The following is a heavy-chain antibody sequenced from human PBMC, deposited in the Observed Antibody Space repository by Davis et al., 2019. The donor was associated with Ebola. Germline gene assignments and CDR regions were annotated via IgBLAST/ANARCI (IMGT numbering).Heavy chain of an antibody. CDR1: GGSFSGYY. CDR2: ISHSGST. J-gene: IGHJ4*02. CDR3: ARETYDSSVYYYAFSFDY. Sequence: SETLSLTCAVYGGSFSGYYWSWIRQPPGKGLGWIGEISHSGSTNYNPSLESRVTLSVDTSKNQFSLRLSSVTAADTAVYYCARETYDSSVYYYAFSFDYWGQGTLVTVSS. D-gene: IGHD3-22*01. V-gene: IGHV4-34*01.